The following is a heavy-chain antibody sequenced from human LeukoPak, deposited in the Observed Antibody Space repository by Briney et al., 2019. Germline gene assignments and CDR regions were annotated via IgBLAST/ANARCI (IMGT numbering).Heavy chain of an antibody. D-gene: IGHD3-10*01. Sequence: GGSLRLSCAASGFTFNTYAMSWVRQAPGKGLEWVSAISGSGGTTYYADSVKGRFTISRDNSKNTLYLQMNSLRAEDTAVYYCAKNYGSGRSPHDYWGQGTLVTVSS. V-gene: IGHV3-23*01. CDR1: GFTFNTYA. CDR3: AKNYGSGRSPHDY. J-gene: IGHJ4*02. CDR2: ISGSGGTT.